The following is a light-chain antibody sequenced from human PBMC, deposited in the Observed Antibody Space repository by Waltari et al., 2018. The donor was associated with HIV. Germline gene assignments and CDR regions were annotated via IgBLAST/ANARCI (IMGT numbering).Light chain of an antibody. V-gene: IGLV2-23*01. CDR2: EDN. Sequence: QSALTQPAPVSGSPGQSITIPCTGNSSDTGNYNLVSWYQLYPGKAPKLIIYEDNKRPSGVSNRFSGSKSADTASLTISGLQAEDEADYYCCAYAGGLEFGGGTKLTVL. J-gene: IGLJ2*01. CDR1: SSDTGNYNL. CDR3: CAYAGGLE.